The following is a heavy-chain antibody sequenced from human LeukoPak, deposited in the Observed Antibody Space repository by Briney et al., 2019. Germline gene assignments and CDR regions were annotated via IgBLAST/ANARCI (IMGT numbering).Heavy chain of an antibody. CDR3: ARAGANGIEAAGSLRY. D-gene: IGHD6-13*01. CDR2: IYYSGST. V-gene: IGHV4-39*07. J-gene: IGHJ4*02. Sequence: SETLSLTCTVSGDSISSSRYYWGWIRQPPGKGLEWIGSIYYSGSTYYNPSLKSRVTISVDTSKNQFSLKLSSVTAADTAVYYCARAGANGIEAAGSLRYWGQGTLVTVSS. CDR1: GDSISSSRYY.